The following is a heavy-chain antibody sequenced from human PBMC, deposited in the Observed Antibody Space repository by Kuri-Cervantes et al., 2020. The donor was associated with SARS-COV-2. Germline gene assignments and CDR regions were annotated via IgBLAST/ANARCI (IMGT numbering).Heavy chain of an antibody. CDR3: ARVVGYSSSWYYLDY. Sequence: GESLKISCSASGFTFSSYAMHWVRQAPGKGLEYVSAISSNGGSTYYADSVKGRFTISRDNSKNTLYLQMNSLRAEDTAVYYCARVVGYSSSWYYLDYWGQGTLVTVSS. J-gene: IGHJ4*02. V-gene: IGHV3-64*04. D-gene: IGHD6-13*01. CDR1: GFTFSSYA. CDR2: ISSNGGST.